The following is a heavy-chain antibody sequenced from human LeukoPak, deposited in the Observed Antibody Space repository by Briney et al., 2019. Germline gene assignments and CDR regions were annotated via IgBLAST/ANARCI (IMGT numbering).Heavy chain of an antibody. CDR1: GFTFSSYW. D-gene: IGHD3-22*01. CDR3: ARGWQGMWLFDQ. V-gene: IGHV3-7*05. Sequence: SEGSLRLSCAASGFTFSSYWMNWVRQAPGKGLGWGANIKQDGSESSYVDSVKGRFTISRDNAKKLLSLQMNSLRGDDTAVYYCARGWQGMWLFDQWGQGTLVTVAS. J-gene: IGHJ4*02. CDR2: IKQDGSES.